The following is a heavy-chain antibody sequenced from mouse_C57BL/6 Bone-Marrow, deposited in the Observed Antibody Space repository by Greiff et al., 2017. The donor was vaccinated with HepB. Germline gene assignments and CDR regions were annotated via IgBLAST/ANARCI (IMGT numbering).Heavy chain of an antibody. CDR1: GYTFTTYP. V-gene: IGHV1-47*01. J-gene: IGHJ1*03. D-gene: IGHD1-1*01. CDR2: FHPYNDDT. Sequence: QVQLQQSGAELVKPGASVKMSCKASGYTFTTYPIEWMTQNHGKSLEWIGNFHPYNDDTKYNEKFKGKATLTVEKSSSTVYLELSRLTSDDSAVYYCARRGYYGSSSNWYFDVWGTGTTVTVSS. CDR3: ARRGYYGSSSNWYFDV.